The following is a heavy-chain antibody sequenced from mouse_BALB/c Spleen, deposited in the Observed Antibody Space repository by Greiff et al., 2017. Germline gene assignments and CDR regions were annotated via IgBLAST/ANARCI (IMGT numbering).Heavy chain of an antibody. CDR3: ARGGLAMDY. V-gene: IGHV1-54*01. CDR1: GYAFTNYL. J-gene: IGHJ4*01. Sequence: QVQLQQSGAELVRPGTSVKVSCKASGYAFTNYLIEWVKQRPGQGLEWIGVINPGSGGTNYNEKFKGKATLTADKSSSTAYMQLSSLTSDDSAVYFCARGGLAMDYRGQGTSVTVSS. CDR2: INPGSGGT.